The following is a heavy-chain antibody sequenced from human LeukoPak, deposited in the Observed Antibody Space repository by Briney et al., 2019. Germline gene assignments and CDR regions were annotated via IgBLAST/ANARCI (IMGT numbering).Heavy chain of an antibody. Sequence: GGSLRLSCVASGFTFSSYEMNWVRQAPGKGLEWLSYIGSSDSTTHYADSVKGRFTISRDNAKNSLYLQMNSLRAEDTAVYYCARDFRFLDDYWGQGTLVTVSS. CDR3: ARDFRFLDDY. CDR1: GFTFSSYE. J-gene: IGHJ4*02. V-gene: IGHV3-48*03. D-gene: IGHD3-3*01. CDR2: IGSSDSTT.